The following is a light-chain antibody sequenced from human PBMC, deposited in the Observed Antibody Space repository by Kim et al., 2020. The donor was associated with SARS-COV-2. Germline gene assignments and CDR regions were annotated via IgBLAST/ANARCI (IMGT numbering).Light chain of an antibody. Sequence: QSVLTQPPSASGTPGQRVIISCSGSSSNIGRTSVNWYQQVPGAAPKLLIYNDNKRPSGVPDRFSASKSGTSASLAISGLQSEDEAHYYCAPWDDSLTGWVFGGGTQLTVL. CDR2: NDN. CDR3: APWDDSLTGWV. V-gene: IGLV1-44*01. J-gene: IGLJ3*02. CDR1: SSNIGRTS.